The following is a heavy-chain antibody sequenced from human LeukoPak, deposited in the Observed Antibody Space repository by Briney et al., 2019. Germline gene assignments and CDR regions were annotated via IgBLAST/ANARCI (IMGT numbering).Heavy chain of an antibody. CDR1: GYTLTSYG. J-gene: IGHJ6*02. V-gene: IGHV1-18*01. CDR3: ARVVGDFWSGYGLYYYYGMDV. D-gene: IGHD3-3*01. Sequence: ASVKVSCEASGYTLTSYGISWVRQAPGQGLEWMGWISAYNGNTNYAQKLQGRVTMTTDTSTSTAYMELRSLRSDDTAVYYCARVVGDFWSGYGLYYYYGMDVWGQGTTVTVSS. CDR2: ISAYNGNT.